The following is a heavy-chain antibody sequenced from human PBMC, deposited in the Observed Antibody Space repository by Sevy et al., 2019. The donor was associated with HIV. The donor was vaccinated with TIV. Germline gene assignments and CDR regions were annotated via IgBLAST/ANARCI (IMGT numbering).Heavy chain of an antibody. J-gene: IGHJ4*02. V-gene: IGHV5-51*01. CDR1: GYGFTSYW. Sequence: GESLKISCKGSGYGFTSYWIGWVRQMPGKGLEWMGIIYPGDSDTRYSPSFQGQVTISADKSISTAYLQWSSLKASDTAMYYRTSGDYVAAAYFDYWGQGTLVTVSS. D-gene: IGHD4-17*01. CDR2: IYPGDSDT. CDR3: TSGDYVAAAYFDY.